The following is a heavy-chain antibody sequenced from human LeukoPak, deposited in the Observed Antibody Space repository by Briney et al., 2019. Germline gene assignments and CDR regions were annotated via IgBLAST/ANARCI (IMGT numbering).Heavy chain of an antibody. CDR2: IDPSDSYT. D-gene: IGHD6-13*01. CDR3: APPLLGAAGPPRDAFDI. Sequence: HGESLKISCKGSGYSFTSYWISWVRQMPGKGLEWMGRIDPSDSYTNYSPSFQGHVTISADKSISTAYLQWSSLKASDTAMYYCAPPLLGAAGPPRDAFDIWAQGTMVTVSS. CDR1: GYSFTSYW. J-gene: IGHJ3*02. V-gene: IGHV5-10-1*01.